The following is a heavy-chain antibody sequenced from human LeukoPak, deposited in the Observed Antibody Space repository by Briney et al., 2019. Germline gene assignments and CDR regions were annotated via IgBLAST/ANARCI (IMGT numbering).Heavy chain of an antibody. CDR1: GFSFRSYW. V-gene: IGHV3-7*02. CDR3: ARVVRDASGWYHFDN. D-gene: IGHD6-19*01. J-gene: IGHJ4*02. Sequence: GGSLRLSCAASGFSFRSYWMSWVRQAPGKGLEWVTNIKQDASEIYYVDSVNGRFTISRDNARNSLYLQMNSLRVGDTAVYYCARVVRDASGWYHFDNWGQGMLVTVSS. CDR2: IKQDASEI.